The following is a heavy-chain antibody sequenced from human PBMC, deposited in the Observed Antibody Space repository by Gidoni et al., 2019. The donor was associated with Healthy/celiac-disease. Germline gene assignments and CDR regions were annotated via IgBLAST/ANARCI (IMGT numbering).Heavy chain of an antibody. CDR3: AKSPSVLRIFGGFDY. CDR2: ISGSGGST. D-gene: IGHD3-3*01. J-gene: IGHJ4*02. Sequence: EVQLLESGGGLVQPGGSLSLSCAASGFTFRSYAMSWVRQAPGKGLEWVSAISGSGGSTYYADSVKGRFTISRDNSKNTLYLQMNSLRAEDTAVYYCAKSPSVLRIFGGFDYWGQGTLVTVSS. V-gene: IGHV3-23*01. CDR1: GFTFRSYA.